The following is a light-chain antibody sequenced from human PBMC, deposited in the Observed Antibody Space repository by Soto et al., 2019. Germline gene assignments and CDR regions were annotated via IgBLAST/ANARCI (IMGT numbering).Light chain of an antibody. CDR2: GAS. CDR1: QSVSGH. Sequence: EIGMTQSPATLSVSPGERVTLSCRASQSVSGHLAWYQQKPGQAPRLIISGASTRATGIPDRFSGSGSGTDFTLTISRLEPEDCAVYYCQHYGSSPTFGQGTKVEIK. V-gene: IGKV3-20*01. CDR3: QHYGSSPT. J-gene: IGKJ1*01.